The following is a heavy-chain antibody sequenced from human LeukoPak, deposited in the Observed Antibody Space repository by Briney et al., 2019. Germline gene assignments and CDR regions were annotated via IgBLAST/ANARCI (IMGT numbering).Heavy chain of an antibody. J-gene: IGHJ5*02. CDR2: MNPKSGNT. V-gene: IGHV1-8*01. Sequence: SVKDSCKASGYTFTSYDINWVRQATGQGLEWMGWMNPKSGNTGYAQKIQGRVTMTRNTSIPTAYMELSSLSPEDTAVYYCAGPLLWFGELLYLLPWGQGTLVTVSS. CDR3: AGPLLWFGELLYLLP. D-gene: IGHD3-10*01. CDR1: GYTFTSYD.